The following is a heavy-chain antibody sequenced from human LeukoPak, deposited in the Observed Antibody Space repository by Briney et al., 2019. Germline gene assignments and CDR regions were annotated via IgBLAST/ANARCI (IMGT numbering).Heavy chain of an antibody. Sequence: SETLSLTCTVPGGSISSYYWSWIRQPPGKGLEWIGYIYYSGSTNYNPSLKSRVTISVDTSKNQFSLKLSSVTAADTAVYYCARVTDSSGWYGFYYYYGMDVWGQGTTVTVSS. J-gene: IGHJ6*02. V-gene: IGHV4-59*01. CDR3: ARVTDSSGWYGFYYYYGMDV. CDR2: IYYSGST. CDR1: GGSISSYY. D-gene: IGHD6-19*01.